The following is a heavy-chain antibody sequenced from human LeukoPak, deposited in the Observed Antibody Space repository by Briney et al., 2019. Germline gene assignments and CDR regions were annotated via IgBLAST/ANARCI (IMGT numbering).Heavy chain of an antibody. CDR3: ARVAGSIAGEAY. D-gene: IGHD1-26*01. Sequence: GGSLRLSCAASGFTFSNNWMTWVRQAPGKGLEWVASVKKDESEKYYVDSVKGRFTISRDNAKNSLYLQMNSLRAEDTAVYYCARVAGSIAGEAYWGQGTLVTASS. J-gene: IGHJ4*02. CDR2: VKKDESEK. CDR1: GFTFSNNW. V-gene: IGHV3-7*01.